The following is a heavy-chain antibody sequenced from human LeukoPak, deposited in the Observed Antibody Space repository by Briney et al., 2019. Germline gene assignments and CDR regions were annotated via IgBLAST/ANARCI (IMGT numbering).Heavy chain of an antibody. Sequence: PGGSLRLSCAASGFTFSDYYMSWIRQAPGKGLEWVSYISSSGSTIYYADSVKGRFTISRDNAKNSLYLQMNSLRAEDTAVYYCARDWSLYCSSTSCYGGELDYWGQGTLVTVSS. CDR1: GFTFSDYY. CDR3: ARDWSLYCSSTSCYGGELDY. CDR2: ISSSGSTI. V-gene: IGHV3-11*01. J-gene: IGHJ4*02. D-gene: IGHD2-2*01.